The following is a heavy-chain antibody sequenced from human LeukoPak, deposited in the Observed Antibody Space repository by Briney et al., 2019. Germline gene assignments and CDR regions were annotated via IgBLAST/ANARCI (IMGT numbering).Heavy chain of an antibody. D-gene: IGHD3-3*01. J-gene: IGHJ5*02. Sequence: PSETLSLTCTVSGGSISSGSYYWSWIRQPARKGLEWIGRIYTSGSTNYNPSLKSRVTISVDTSKNQFSLKLSSVTAADTAVYYCAREIRFRFDPWGQGTLVTVSS. CDR3: AREIRFRFDP. CDR1: GGSISSGSYY. CDR2: IYTSGST. V-gene: IGHV4-61*02.